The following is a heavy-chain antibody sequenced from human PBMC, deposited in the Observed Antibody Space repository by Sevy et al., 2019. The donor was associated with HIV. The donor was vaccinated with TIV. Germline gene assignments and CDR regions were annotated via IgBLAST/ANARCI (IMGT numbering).Heavy chain of an antibody. D-gene: IGHD2-2*01. Sequence: GGSLRLSCAASGFTVSSNYMSGVRQAPWKGLEWVSVIYSGGSTYYADSVKGRFTISRDNSKNTLYLQMNSLRAEDTAVYYCAGQRIVPAAILYYYYGMDVWGQGTTVTVSS. J-gene: IGHJ6*02. V-gene: IGHV3-53*01. CDR3: AGQRIVPAAILYYYYGMDV. CDR2: IYSGGST. CDR1: GFTVSSNY.